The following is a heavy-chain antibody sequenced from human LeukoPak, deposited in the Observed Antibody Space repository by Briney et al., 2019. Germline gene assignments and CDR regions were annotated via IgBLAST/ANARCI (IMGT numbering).Heavy chain of an antibody. D-gene: IGHD6-13*01. J-gene: IGHJ4*02. CDR3: AREIAATGAAVDY. CDR2: INCITGDT. Sequence: ASVKVSCKASGYTFTSYYMHWVRQAPRQGLEWMGRINCITGDTRSAQKFQGRVTMTRDTSISTAYMQLSSLRSDDTAVYYCAREIAATGAAVDYWGQGILVTVSS. V-gene: IGHV1-2*06. CDR1: GYTFTSYY.